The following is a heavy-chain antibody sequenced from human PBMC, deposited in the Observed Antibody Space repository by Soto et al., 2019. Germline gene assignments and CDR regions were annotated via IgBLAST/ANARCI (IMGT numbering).Heavy chain of an antibody. V-gene: IGHV4-39*01. Sequence: QLQLQESGPGLVKPSETLSLTCTVSGGSIRSSSYYLGWIRQPPGKGLEWVGSISYSGSTYYNPPLKSRVTMSVDTSTSQFSLKLSSVSAADTAVYYCASRRTWPSNYGRFDDWGQGTLVTVSS. CDR1: GGSIRSSSYY. D-gene: IGHD4-4*01. CDR2: ISYSGST. J-gene: IGHJ4*02. CDR3: ASRRTWPSNYGRFDD.